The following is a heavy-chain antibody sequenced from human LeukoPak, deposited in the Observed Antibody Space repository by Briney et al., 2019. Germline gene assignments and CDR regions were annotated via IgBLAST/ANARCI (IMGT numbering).Heavy chain of an antibody. CDR1: GGSISSGDYY. V-gene: IGHV4-30-4*01. D-gene: IGHD3-3*01. CDR2: INHSGST. Sequence: PSQTLSLTCTVSGGSISSGDYYWSWIRQPPGKGLEWIGEINHSGSTNYNPSLKSRVTISVDTSKNQFSLKLSSVTAADTAVYYCARGPRLDYDFWSGYQQYYYYYGTDVWGQGTTVTVSS. J-gene: IGHJ6*02. CDR3: ARGPRLDYDFWSGYQQYYYYYGTDV.